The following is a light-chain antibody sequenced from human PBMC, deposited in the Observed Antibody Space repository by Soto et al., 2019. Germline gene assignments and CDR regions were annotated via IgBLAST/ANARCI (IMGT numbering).Light chain of an antibody. V-gene: IGLV1-47*01. J-gene: IGLJ1*01. CDR1: TCNIGSNY. CDR2: RNN. CDR3: PTWDDILNGLYG. Sequence: QSVLTQPPAASGTNGQGGSIRCSGGTCNIGSNYVYWYQQLPDTAPKLLIYRNNQRPSGVPDRFSGSKSGTSASLAISRLRSDHEADYFCPTWDDILNGLYGFGTGTKVTVL.